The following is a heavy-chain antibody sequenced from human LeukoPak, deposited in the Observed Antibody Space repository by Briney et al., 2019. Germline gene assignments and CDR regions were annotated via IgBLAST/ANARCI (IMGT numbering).Heavy chain of an antibody. CDR1: GYTFTSYY. D-gene: IGHD2-15*01. CDR2: INPNSGGT. V-gene: IGHV1-2*02. CDR3: ARGPELGYCSGGSCFVTLVD. Sequence: ASVKVSCKASGYTFTSYYMHWVRQAPGQGLEWMGWINPNSGGTNYAQKFQGRVTMTRDTSISTAYMELSRLRSDDTAVYYCARGPELGYCSGGSCFVTLVDWGQGTLVTVSS. J-gene: IGHJ4*02.